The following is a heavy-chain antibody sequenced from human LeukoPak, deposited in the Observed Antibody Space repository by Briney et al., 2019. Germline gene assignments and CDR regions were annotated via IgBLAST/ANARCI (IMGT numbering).Heavy chain of an antibody. V-gene: IGHV3-30*03. Sequence: TGGSLRLSCAASGFTFSSYGMHWVRQAPGKGLEWVAVISYDGSNKYYADSVKGRFTISRDNSKNTLYLQMNSLRAEDTAVYYCAREGLGYCGSTSCQPIDYWGQGTLVTVSS. CDR1: GFTFSSYG. D-gene: IGHD2-2*01. CDR3: AREGLGYCGSTSCQPIDY. J-gene: IGHJ4*02. CDR2: ISYDGSNK.